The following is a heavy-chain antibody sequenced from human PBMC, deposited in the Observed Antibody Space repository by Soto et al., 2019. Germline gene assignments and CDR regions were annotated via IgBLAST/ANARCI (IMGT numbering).Heavy chain of an antibody. CDR1: GYTFTSYG. J-gene: IGHJ3*02. D-gene: IGHD3-9*01. Sequence: GASVKVSCKASGYTFTSYGISWVRQAPGQGLEWMGWISAYNGNTNHAQKLQGRVTMTTDTSTSTAYMELRSLRSDDTAVYYCARGDDILNGYQSKAPFDIWGQGTMVTVSS. V-gene: IGHV1-18*01. CDR2: ISAYNGNT. CDR3: ARGDDILNGYQSKAPFDI.